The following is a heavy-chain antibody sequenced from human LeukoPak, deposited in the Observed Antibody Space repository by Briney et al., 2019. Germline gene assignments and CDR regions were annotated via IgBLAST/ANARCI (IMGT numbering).Heavy chain of an antibody. D-gene: IGHD2-15*01. J-gene: IGHJ4*02. CDR2: IIPIFGTA. V-gene: IGHV1-69*05. Sequence: SVKVSCKASGGTFSSYAISWVRQAPGQGLEWMGRIIPIFGTANYAQKFQGRVTITTDESTSTAYMELSSLRSEDTAVYYCARDPHHCSGGSCYGYWGQGTLVTVSS. CDR1: GGTFSSYA. CDR3: ARDPHHCSGGSCYGY.